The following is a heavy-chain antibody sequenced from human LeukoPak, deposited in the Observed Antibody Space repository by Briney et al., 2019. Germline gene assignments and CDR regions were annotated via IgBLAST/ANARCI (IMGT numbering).Heavy chain of an antibody. D-gene: IGHD1-26*01. Sequence: GGSLRLSCAASGFTFSTYAMSWVRQAPGKGLEWVSGISTSGGRTFYADSVKGRFTLSRDNSENTLYLQMNSLRAEDTAVYYCAKTSGSYWNYFDYWGQGTLVTVSS. CDR1: GFTFSTYA. V-gene: IGHV3-23*01. J-gene: IGHJ4*02. CDR3: AKTSGSYWNYFDY. CDR2: ISTSGGRT.